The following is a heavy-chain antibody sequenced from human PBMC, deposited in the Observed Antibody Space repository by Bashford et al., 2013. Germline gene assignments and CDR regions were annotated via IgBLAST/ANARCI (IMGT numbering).Heavy chain of an antibody. D-gene: IGHD4-17*01. J-gene: IGHJ5*02. Sequence: ASVKVSCKASGYTFTSYAMHWVRQAPGQRLEWMGWINAGNGNTKYSQKFQGRVTITRDTSASTAYMELSSLRSEDTAVYYCARGSYGDYELYWFDPWGQGTLVTVSS. CDR1: GYTFTSYA. V-gene: IGHV1-3*01. CDR3: ARGSYGDYELYWFDP. CDR2: INAGNGNT.